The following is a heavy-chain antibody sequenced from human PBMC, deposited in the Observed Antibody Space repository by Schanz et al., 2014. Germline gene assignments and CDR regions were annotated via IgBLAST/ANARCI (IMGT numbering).Heavy chain of an antibody. D-gene: IGHD2-21*01. Sequence: VQLVESGGGVVQPGRSLRLSCAASGFTFSSYGMHWVRQAPGKGLEWVAAMSYDGSIKYYGDSVKGRFTISRDNSKNTLYLHMNTLRSEDTAVYYCARDLEGYDGGGGGFDPWGQGTLVTVSS. CDR2: MSYDGSIK. V-gene: IGHV3-30*03. CDR1: GFTFSSYG. CDR3: ARDLEGYDGGGGGFDP. J-gene: IGHJ5*02.